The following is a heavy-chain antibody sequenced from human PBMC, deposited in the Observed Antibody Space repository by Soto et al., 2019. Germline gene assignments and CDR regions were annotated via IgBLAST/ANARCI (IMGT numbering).Heavy chain of an antibody. CDR3: ASLFYGYCSGGSCYSGFFDY. Sequence: QLQLQESGPGLVKPSETLSLTCTVSGGSISSSSYYWGWIRQPPGKGLEWIGSIYYSGSTYYNPSLKSRVTISVDTSKNQFSLKLSSVTAADSAVYYCASLFYGYCSGGSCYSGFFDYWGQGTLVTVSS. V-gene: IGHV4-39*01. J-gene: IGHJ4*02. CDR2: IYYSGST. CDR1: GGSISSSSYY. D-gene: IGHD2-15*01.